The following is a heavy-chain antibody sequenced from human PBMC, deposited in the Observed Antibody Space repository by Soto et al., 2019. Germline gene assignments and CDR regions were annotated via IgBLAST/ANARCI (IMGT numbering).Heavy chain of an antibody. CDR2: IRGSGGFT. V-gene: IGHV3-23*01. Sequence: QPGGSLRLSCEASGFTFSSYAMTWVRQAPGKGLEWVSGIRGSGGFTYYADSVKGRFTISRDNSKNTLYLQMNSLRAEDTAVYYCARDLVPTVTSQGAFEYWGQGTLVTVSS. CDR1: GFTFSSYA. CDR3: ARDLVPTVTSQGAFEY. J-gene: IGHJ4*02. D-gene: IGHD4-17*01.